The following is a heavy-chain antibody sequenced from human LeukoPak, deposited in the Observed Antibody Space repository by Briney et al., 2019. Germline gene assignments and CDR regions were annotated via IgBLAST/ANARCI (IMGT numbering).Heavy chain of an antibody. Sequence: SETLSLTCTVSGGSISSSSYYWGWIRQPPGKGLEWIGSIYYSGSTYYNPSLKGRVTISVDTSKNQFSLNLSSVTAADTAVYYCARETSQKGAHYMDVWGKGTTVTISS. CDR1: GGSISSSSYY. CDR2: IYYSGST. V-gene: IGHV4-39*07. CDR3: ARETSQKGAHYMDV. D-gene: IGHD3-16*01. J-gene: IGHJ6*03.